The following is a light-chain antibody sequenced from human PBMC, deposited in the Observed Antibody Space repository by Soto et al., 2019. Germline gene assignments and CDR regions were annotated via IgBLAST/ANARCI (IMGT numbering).Light chain of an antibody. V-gene: IGKV1-5*03. CDR3: QQYNSYLWT. Sequence: DIQMTQSPSTLSASVGDRVTITCRASQSISSWLAWYQQKPGKAPKLVIYTASSLESGVPPRFSCSGSGTEFTLTISSLPPVDFATYYCQQYNSYLWTFGQGTKVDIK. CDR2: TAS. CDR1: QSISSW. J-gene: IGKJ1*01.